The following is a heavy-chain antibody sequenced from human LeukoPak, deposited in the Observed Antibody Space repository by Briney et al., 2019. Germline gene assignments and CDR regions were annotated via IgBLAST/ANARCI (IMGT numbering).Heavy chain of an antibody. CDR3: ARAPMGAAPLY. D-gene: IGHD6-6*01. CDR1: GYTFTSYA. J-gene: IGHJ4*02. CDR2: MNPVSGNA. V-gene: IGHV1-8*02. Sequence: ASVKVSCKASGYTFTSYAMNWVRQAPGQGLEWMGWMNPVSGNAGSAQKFQGRVTLTRDTSITTAYMELTSLRSDDTAFYYCARAPMGAAPLYWGQGTLVTVSS.